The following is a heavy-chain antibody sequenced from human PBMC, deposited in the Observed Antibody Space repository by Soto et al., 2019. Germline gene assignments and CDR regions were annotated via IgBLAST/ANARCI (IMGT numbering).Heavy chain of an antibody. D-gene: IGHD1-26*01. CDR2: ISTGSSTI. V-gene: IGHV3-48*03. Sequence: GGSLRLSCIASGFTLSDYEMHWVRQTPGKWLEWVSYISTGSSTIYYADSVKGRFTISRDNANNSLFLEMNSLRPEDTAVYYCARVRAGAANGYYGMDVWGQGTTVTVSS. J-gene: IGHJ6*02. CDR1: GFTLSDYE. CDR3: ARVRAGAANGYYGMDV.